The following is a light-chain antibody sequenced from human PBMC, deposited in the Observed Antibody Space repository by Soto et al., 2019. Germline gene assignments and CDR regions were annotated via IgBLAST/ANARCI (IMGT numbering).Light chain of an antibody. J-gene: IGKJ1*01. CDR2: DAS. CDR3: QQYRSYWT. Sequence: DIQMTQSPSSLSASVGDRVTITCRARQSISRWLAWYQEKPGKAPKVLIYDASNLESGVPSRFSGSRSGTEFTLTISRLQPDDFATYYCQQYRSYWTFGQATTGEI. V-gene: IGKV1-5*01. CDR1: QSISRW.